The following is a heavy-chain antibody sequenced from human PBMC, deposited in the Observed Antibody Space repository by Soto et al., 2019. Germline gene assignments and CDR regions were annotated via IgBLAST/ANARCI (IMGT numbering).Heavy chain of an antibody. Sequence: DVQLVESGGDLVQPGGSLRLSCAASGFTFSSYDMQWVRQVTGKGLEWVSSIGKAGDTYYADSVKGRFTISRENAKNSLYLQMSSLRAGDTAVCYCVRDPAGHGMDVWGQGTTVTVSS. J-gene: IGHJ6*02. CDR3: VRDPAGHGMDV. D-gene: IGHD3-10*01. CDR2: IGKAGDT. CDR1: GFTFSSYD. V-gene: IGHV3-13*01.